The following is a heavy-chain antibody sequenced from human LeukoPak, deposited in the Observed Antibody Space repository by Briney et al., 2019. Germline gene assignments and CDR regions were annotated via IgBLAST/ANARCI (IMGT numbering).Heavy chain of an antibody. V-gene: IGHV4-59*03. CDR2: IHYSGSS. CDR1: GDSTSNFY. D-gene: IGHD2-8*01. CDR3: ALAPNSNWFDF. J-gene: IGHJ5*01. Sequence: SETLSLTCTVSGDSTSNFYWNWIRQSPGKGLEWIGNIHYSGSSVYNPSLKSRGTISIDTSRRQSFLKLASVTAADTAVYFCALAPNSNWFDFWGPGTLVTVSS.